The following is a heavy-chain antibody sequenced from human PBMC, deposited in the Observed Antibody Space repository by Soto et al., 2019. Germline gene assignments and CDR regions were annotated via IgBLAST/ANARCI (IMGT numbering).Heavy chain of an antibody. CDR2: IYYSGST. CDR1: GGSISSDGYY. Sequence: QVQLQESGPGLVKPSQTLSLTCTVSGGSISSDGYYWSWIRQHPGKGLEWIGYIYYSGSTYYNPSRKSRVTISVDTSKNQFSLKLSSVTAADTAVYYCASQMRLGWLRFDYWGQGTLVTVSS. D-gene: IGHD5-12*01. V-gene: IGHV4-31*03. J-gene: IGHJ4*02. CDR3: ASQMRLGWLRFDY.